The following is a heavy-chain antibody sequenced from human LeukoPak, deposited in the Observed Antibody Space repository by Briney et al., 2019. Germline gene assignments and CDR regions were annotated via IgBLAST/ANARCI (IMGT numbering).Heavy chain of an antibody. Sequence: GGSLRLSCAASGFTFSSYGMHWVRQAPGKGLEWVAFIRYDGSNKYYADSVKGRFTISRDNSKNTLNLQMNSLRAEDTAVYYCAKDYSNAFDIWGQGTMVTVSS. CDR1: GFTFSSYG. CDR3: AKDYSNAFDI. CDR2: IRYDGSNK. D-gene: IGHD6-13*01. V-gene: IGHV3-30*02. J-gene: IGHJ3*02.